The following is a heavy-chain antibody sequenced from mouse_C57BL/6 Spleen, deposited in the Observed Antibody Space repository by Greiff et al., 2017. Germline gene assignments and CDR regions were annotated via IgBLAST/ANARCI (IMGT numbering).Heavy chain of an antibody. CDR1: GFNIKDDY. CDR2: IDPGNGDT. J-gene: IGHJ4*01. D-gene: IGHD3-2*02. Sequence: VQLQQSGAELVRPGASVKLSCTASGFNIKDDYMHWVKQRPEQGLEWIGWIDPGNGDTEYASKFQGKATITADTSSNTAYLQLSSLTSEDTAVYDCTLDSSGYYAMDYWGQGTSVTVSS. V-gene: IGHV14-4*01. CDR3: TLDSSGYYAMDY.